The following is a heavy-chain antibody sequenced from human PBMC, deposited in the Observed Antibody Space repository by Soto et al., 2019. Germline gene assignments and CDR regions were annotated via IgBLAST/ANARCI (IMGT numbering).Heavy chain of an antibody. J-gene: IGHJ4*02. CDR3: ATEGTTLRTGRYSSGYYYGAASY. V-gene: IGHV3-30-3*01. D-gene: IGHD3-22*01. Sequence: QVQLVESGGGVVQPGRSLRLSCAASGFTFSSYAMHWVRQAPGKGLDWVAVISYDGSNKYYADSVKGRFTISRDNSKNTLYLQMNSLRAEDTAVYYCATEGTTLRTGRYSSGYYYGAASYWGQGTLVTVSS. CDR1: GFTFSSYA. CDR2: ISYDGSNK.